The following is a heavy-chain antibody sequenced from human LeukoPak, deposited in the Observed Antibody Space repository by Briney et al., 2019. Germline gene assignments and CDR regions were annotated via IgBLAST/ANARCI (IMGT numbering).Heavy chain of an antibody. Sequence: QPGGSLRLSCAASGFTFSSYGMHWVRQAPGKGLEWVAVIWYDGSNKYYADSVKGRFTISRDNSKNTLYLQMNSLRAEDTAVYYCARNRGNYYDSSGLDYWGQGTLVTVSS. CDR2: IWYDGSNK. CDR3: ARNRGNYYDSSGLDY. CDR1: GFTFSSYG. J-gene: IGHJ4*02. V-gene: IGHV3-33*08. D-gene: IGHD3-22*01.